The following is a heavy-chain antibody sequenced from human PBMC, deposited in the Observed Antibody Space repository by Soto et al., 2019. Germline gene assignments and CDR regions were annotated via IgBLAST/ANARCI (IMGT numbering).Heavy chain of an antibody. CDR1: GGSISSGGYS. Sequence: QLQLQESGSGLVRPSQTLSLTCAVSGGSISSGGYSWNWIRQPPGKGLEWIGYIYHSGSTLYNPSLKSRVTISVDKSKNQFPLKLPSVTAADTAVYYCARNQLEGTWFDPWGQGTLVTVSS. V-gene: IGHV4-30-2*01. D-gene: IGHD1-1*01. CDR2: IYHSGST. J-gene: IGHJ5*02. CDR3: ARNQLEGTWFDP.